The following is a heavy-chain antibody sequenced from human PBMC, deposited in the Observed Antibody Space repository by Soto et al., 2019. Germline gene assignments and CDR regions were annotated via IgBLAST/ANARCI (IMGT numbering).Heavy chain of an antibody. V-gene: IGHV3-64D*06. Sequence: PGGSLRLSCSASGFTFSSYAMHWLRQAPGKGLEYVSSISTNGGSTHYADSVKGRFTISRDNSKNTQYLQMSSLRADDTAVYYCVKGEYYYDSSGYYPFDYWGQGTLVTVSS. D-gene: IGHD3-22*01. CDR1: GFTFSSYA. CDR2: ISTNGGST. J-gene: IGHJ4*02. CDR3: VKGEYYYDSSGYYPFDY.